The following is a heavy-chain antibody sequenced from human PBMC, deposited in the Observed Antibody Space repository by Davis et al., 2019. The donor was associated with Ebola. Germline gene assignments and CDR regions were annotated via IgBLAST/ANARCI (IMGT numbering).Heavy chain of an antibody. CDR2: IIPILGIA. Sequence: MPGGSLRLSCAASGFTFSSYAISWVRQAPGQGLEWMGRIIPILGIANYAQKFQGSVTITADKSTSTPYMELSSLRSEDTAVYYCARAGGSSGWYGMDVWGQGTTVTVSS. CDR1: GFTFSSYA. J-gene: IGHJ6*02. D-gene: IGHD6-19*01. CDR3: ARAGGSSGWYGMDV. V-gene: IGHV1-69*04.